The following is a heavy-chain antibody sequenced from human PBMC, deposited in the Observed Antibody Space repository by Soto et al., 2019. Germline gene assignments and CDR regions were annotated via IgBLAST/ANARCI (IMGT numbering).Heavy chain of an antibody. CDR1: GYTFTSYY. J-gene: IGHJ6*04. CDR2: INPSGGST. D-gene: IGHD3-3*01. CDR3: ARDLWEWLFSNYYYGRDL. V-gene: IGHV1-46*01. Sequence: ASVKVSCKASGYTFTSYYMHWVRQAPGQGLEWMGIINPSGGSTSYAQKFQGRVTMTRDTSTSTVYMELSSLRSEDTAVYYCARDLWEWLFSNYYYGRDLWGKGTTVTVPS.